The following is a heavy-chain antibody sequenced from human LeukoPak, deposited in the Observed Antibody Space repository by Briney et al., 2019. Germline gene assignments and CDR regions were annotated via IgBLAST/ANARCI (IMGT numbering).Heavy chain of an antibody. CDR2: IYYSGST. J-gene: IGHJ4*02. CDR3: AGSSYYYDSSGYWLYFDY. V-gene: IGHV4-39*07. Sequence: SETLSLTCTVSGGSISSSSYYWGWIRQPPGKGLEWIGSIYYSGSTYYNPSLKSRVTISVDTSKNQFSLKLSSVTAADTAVYYCAGSSYYYDSSGYWLYFDYWGQGTLVTVSS. CDR1: GGSISSSSYY. D-gene: IGHD3-22*01.